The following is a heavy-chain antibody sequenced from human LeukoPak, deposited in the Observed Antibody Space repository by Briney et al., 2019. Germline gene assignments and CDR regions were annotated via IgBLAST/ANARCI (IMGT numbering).Heavy chain of an antibody. J-gene: IGHJ4*02. CDR1: GFTFSTYS. D-gene: IGHD4-17*01. CDR3: VRSPYGAAYFDY. V-gene: IGHV3-21*01. CDR2: ISSDSAYI. Sequence: KTGGSLRLSCAASGFTFSTYSMHWVRQAPGRGLEWVSSISSDSAYIYQADSVKGRFTISRDNAKNSLYLQMNTLRAEDTAVYYCVRSPYGAAYFDYWGQGTLVTVSS.